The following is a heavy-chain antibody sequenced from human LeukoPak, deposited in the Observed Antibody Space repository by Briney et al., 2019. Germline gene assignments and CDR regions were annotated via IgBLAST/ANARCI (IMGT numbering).Heavy chain of an antibody. CDR3: AREGVDAFDM. D-gene: IGHD3-10*01. CDR2: ISGSGDNT. V-gene: IGHV3-23*01. Sequence: PGGSLRLSCAASGFTFSSYAMNWVRQAPGKGLEWVSAISGSGDNTYYADSVKGRLTISRDNSKNTLYMEMNSLRAEDTAVYYCAREGVDAFDMWGQGTMVTVSS. J-gene: IGHJ3*02. CDR1: GFTFSSYA.